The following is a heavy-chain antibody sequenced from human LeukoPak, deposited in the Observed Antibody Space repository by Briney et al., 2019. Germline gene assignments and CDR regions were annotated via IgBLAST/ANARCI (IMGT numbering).Heavy chain of an antibody. CDR1: AASISSDNYY. J-gene: IGHJ6*03. CDR3: ARGVFMTSGRYFYYMDL. Sequence: SETLSLTCTVSAASISSDNYYWNWIRQPAGRGLEWIGCFYAGDTKYNPSLNNRATVSVDTSKNQFSLTLSSVTAADTATYYCARGVFMTSGRYFYYMDLWGTGTTVTVSS. D-gene: IGHD2-21*01. CDR2: FYAGDT. V-gene: IGHV4-61*02.